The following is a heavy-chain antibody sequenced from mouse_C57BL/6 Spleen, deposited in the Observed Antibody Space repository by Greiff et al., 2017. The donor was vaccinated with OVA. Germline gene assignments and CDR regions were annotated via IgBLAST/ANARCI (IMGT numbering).Heavy chain of an antibody. CDR2: IDPEDGDT. CDR1: GFNIKDYY. D-gene: IGHD2-2*01. J-gene: IGHJ3*01. CDR3: TTGLPQAWFAY. V-gene: IGHV14-1*01. Sequence: VQLQQSGAELVRPGASVKLSCTASGFNIKDYYMHWVKQRPEQGLEWIGRIDPEDGDTEYAPKFQGKATMNADTSSNKAYLQLSSLTSEDTSVYYCTTGLPQAWFAYWGQGTLVTVSA.